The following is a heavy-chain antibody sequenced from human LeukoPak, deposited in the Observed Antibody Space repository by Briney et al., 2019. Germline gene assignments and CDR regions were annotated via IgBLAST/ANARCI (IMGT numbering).Heavy chain of an antibody. V-gene: IGHV3-30*04. CDR3: ARQYCSSTSCYDYYYYGMDV. CDR2: ISYDGSNK. CDR1: GFTFSSYA. J-gene: IGHJ6*04. D-gene: IGHD2-2*01. Sequence: GGSLRLSCAASGFTFSSYAMHWVRQAPGKGLEWVAVISYDGSNKYYADSVKGRFTISRDNSKNTLYLQMNSLRAEDTAAYYCARQYCSSTSCYDYYYYGMDVWGKGTTVTVSS.